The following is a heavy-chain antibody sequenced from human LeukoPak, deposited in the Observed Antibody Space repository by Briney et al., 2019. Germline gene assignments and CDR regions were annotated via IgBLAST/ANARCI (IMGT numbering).Heavy chain of an antibody. CDR1: GYSFTSYW. Sequence: GESLKISCKGSGYSFTSYWIGWVRQMPGKGLEWMGIIYPGDSDTRYSPSFQGQVTISADKSISTAYLQWSSLKASDTAMYYCARASTVRGVTIFTDPWGQGTLVTVSS. D-gene: IGHD3-10*01. CDR2: IYPGDSDT. V-gene: IGHV5-51*01. CDR3: ARASTVRGVTIFTDP. J-gene: IGHJ5*02.